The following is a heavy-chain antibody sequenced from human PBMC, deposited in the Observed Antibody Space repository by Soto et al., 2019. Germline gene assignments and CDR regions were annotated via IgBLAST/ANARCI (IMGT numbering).Heavy chain of an antibody. CDR3: ARDGIGDFWSGSRGLYFDY. J-gene: IGHJ4*02. CDR1: GGSLSSSSYY. D-gene: IGHD3-3*01. V-gene: IGHV4-61*01. CDR2: IYYSGST. Sequence: SETLSLTCTVSGGSLSSSSYYWSWIRQPPGKGLEWIGYIYYSGSTNYNPSLKSRVTISVDTSKNQFSLKLSSVTAADTAVYYCARDGIGDFWSGSRGLYFDYWGQGTLVNVSS.